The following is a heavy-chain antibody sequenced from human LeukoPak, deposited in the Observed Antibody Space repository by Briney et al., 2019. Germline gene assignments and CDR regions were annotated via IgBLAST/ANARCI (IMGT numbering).Heavy chain of an antibody. V-gene: IGHV4-34*01. D-gene: IGHD2-2*01. CDR3: AIHYTEDIVVGPAASPETRNNWFDP. J-gene: IGHJ5*02. CDR2: INHSGST. CDR1: GGSFSGYY. Sequence: SETLSLTCAVYGGSFSGYYWSWIRQPPGKGLEWIGEINHSGSTNYNPSLKGRVIISVDTSKNQFSLKLRSVTAADTALYYCAIHYTEDIVVGPAASPETRNNWFDPWGQGTLVTVSS.